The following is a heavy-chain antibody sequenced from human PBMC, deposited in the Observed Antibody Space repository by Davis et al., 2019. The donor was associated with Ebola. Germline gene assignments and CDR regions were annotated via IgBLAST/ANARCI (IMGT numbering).Heavy chain of an antibody. J-gene: IGHJ4*02. CDR2: IIPLFVAT. D-gene: IGHD2-21*02. CDR3: ARGPSVATAHYFDS. CDR1: GNTISTYT. Sequence: SVKVSCKASGNTISTYTIDWVRQAPGQGLEWMGGIIPLFVATNYAQKFRGRVMITADKSTKIAYMELNSLTSEDTAVYYCARGPSVATAHYFDSWGQGTLVTVSS. V-gene: IGHV1-69*06.